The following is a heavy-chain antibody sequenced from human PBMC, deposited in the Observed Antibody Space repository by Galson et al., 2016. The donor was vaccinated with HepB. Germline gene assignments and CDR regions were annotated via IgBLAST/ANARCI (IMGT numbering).Heavy chain of an antibody. CDR2: IYPGDSDT. CDR1: GYIFSTYW. Sequence: QSGAEVTKPGESLKISCETSGYIFSTYWIGWVRQMPGKGLEWMGVIYPGDSDTRYSPSFQGQVTFSVDKSISTAYLQWSSLKASDTAMYYCARSPPWFGELNWGQGTLVTVSS. D-gene: IGHD3-10*01. J-gene: IGHJ4*02. V-gene: IGHV5-51*01. CDR3: ARSPPWFGELN.